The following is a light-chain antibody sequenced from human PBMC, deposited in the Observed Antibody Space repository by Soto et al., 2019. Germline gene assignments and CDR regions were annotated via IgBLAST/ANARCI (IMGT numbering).Light chain of an antibody. Sequence: IVLTQSPGTLSLSQGERATLSCRASQSVSRNYLAWYQQKPGQAPRLRIYGASSRATGIPDNFSGSGSGTDFTLPISRLEHEDFAVYYCQQYGGSPNPVGQGTRLEIK. J-gene: IGKJ5*01. CDR2: GAS. CDR3: QQYGGSPNP. V-gene: IGKV3-20*01. CDR1: QSVSRNY.